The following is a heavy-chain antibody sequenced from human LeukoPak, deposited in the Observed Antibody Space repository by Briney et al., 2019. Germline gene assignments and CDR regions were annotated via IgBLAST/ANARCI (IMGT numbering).Heavy chain of an antibody. CDR1: GGSISSYY. CDR3: AREQSDYYGMDV. J-gene: IGHJ6*02. CDR2: IYNSGST. D-gene: IGHD6-19*01. Sequence: PSETLSLTCTVSGGSISSYYWSWIRQPPGKGLEWIWYIYNSGSTNYNPSLKSRVTISVDTSKNQFCLKLSSVTAADTAVYCCAREQSDYYGMDVWGQGTTVTVSS. V-gene: IGHV4-59*01.